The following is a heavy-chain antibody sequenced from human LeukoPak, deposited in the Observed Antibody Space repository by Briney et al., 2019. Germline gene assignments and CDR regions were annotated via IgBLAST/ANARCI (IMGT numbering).Heavy chain of an antibody. V-gene: IGHV3-15*01. CDR1: ELTSRNAW. Sequence: GGSLRLSVAASELTSRNAWMSWFRKAPGKGLKWVGRIKSKTDGGTIDYAAPVKGRFTISRDDSKNTLYLQMNSLKTEDTAVYYCTTLEQWPAHYWGQGTLVTVSS. J-gene: IGHJ4*02. CDR3: TTLEQWPAHY. D-gene: IGHD6-19*01. CDR2: IKSKTDGGTI.